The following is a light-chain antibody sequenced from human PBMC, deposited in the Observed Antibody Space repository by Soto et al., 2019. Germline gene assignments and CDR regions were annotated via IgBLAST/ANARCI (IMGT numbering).Light chain of an antibody. CDR1: SSDVGSYNR. CDR3: SSYTTSITWV. CDR2: EVS. J-gene: IGLJ2*01. Sequence: QSALTQPPSVSGSPGQSVTISCTGTSSDVGSYNRVSWYQQSPGTAPKLMIYEVSNRPSGVPDRFSGSKSGNTASLTISGLQAEDEDEYYCSSYTTSITWVFGGGTKLTVL. V-gene: IGLV2-18*02.